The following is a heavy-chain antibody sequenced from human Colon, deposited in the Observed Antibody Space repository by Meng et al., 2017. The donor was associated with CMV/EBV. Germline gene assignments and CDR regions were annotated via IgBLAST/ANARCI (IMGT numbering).Heavy chain of an antibody. Sequence: ASVKVSCKASGYTFTSYYMHWVRQAPGQGLEWMGIINPSGGSTSYAQKFQGRVTMTRDTSTSTVYMELSSLRSEDTAVYYCATLSVRYGGNSGFGSFDYWGQGTLVTVSS. V-gene: IGHV1-46*01. D-gene: IGHD4-23*01. CDR3: ATLSVRYGGNSGFGSFDY. J-gene: IGHJ4*02. CDR1: GYTFTSYY. CDR2: INPSGGST.